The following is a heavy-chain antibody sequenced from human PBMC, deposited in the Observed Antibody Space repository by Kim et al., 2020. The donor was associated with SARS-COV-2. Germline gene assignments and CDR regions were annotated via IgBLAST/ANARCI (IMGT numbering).Heavy chain of an antibody. CDR3: VREAQNSGAFDYLAL. CDR2: INSNGLRT. Sequence: GGSLRLSCAASGFSLSNFAMHWVRQAPGKGLEYVSAINSNGLRTYYAISVKDRFTISRDVSKNTLYLQMGSLRGEDTAVYFCVREAQNSGAFDYLALWGQGTLVSVSS. D-gene: IGHD7-27*01. CDR1: GFSLSNFA. J-gene: IGHJ4*02. V-gene: IGHV3-64*01.